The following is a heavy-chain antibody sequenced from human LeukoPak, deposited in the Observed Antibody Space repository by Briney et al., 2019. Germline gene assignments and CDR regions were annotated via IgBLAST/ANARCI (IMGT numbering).Heavy chain of an antibody. J-gene: IGHJ4*02. D-gene: IGHD2-15*01. CDR1: GFTLSNYW. V-gene: IGHV3-74*01. CDR2: INTDGSST. Sequence: GGSLRLSCAASGFTLSNYWIHWVRQAPGKGLVWVSRINTDGSSTNYADSVRGRFTVSRDNAKNTLYLQMNSLRAEDTAVYYCARDKVQGSEWGSNFDYWGQGTLVTVSS. CDR3: ARDKVQGSEWGSNFDY.